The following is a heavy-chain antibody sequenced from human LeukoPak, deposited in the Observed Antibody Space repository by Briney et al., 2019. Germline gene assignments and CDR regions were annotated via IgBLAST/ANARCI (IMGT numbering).Heavy chain of an antibody. CDR2: IYPGDSDT. D-gene: IGHD4-17*01. J-gene: IGHJ4*02. V-gene: IGHV5-51*01. CDR3: ARQGAYGDYEH. CDR1: GYSFTTYW. Sequence: GESLKISGRGSGYSFTTYWIAWQRKMPGKGLEWMGIIYPGDSDTTYSPSFQGQVTIAADKSISTAYPQWTSLKASDTAMYYCARQGAYGDYEHWGQGTPVTV.